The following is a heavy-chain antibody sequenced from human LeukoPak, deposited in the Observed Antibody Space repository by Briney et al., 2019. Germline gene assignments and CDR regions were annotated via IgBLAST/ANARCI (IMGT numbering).Heavy chain of an antibody. J-gene: IGHJ5*02. CDR3: ATGHSGSYLVGYNYFDP. CDR2: FDPEDGET. V-gene: IGHV1-24*01. CDR1: GYSFTELS. D-gene: IGHD1-26*01. Sequence: GASVKVSCKVSGYSFTELSMNWVRQAPGRGPEWMGGFDPEDGETIYAQKFQGRVTMTEDTSTDTAYMELSSLKSEDTAVYYCATGHSGSYLVGYNYFDPWGQGTLVTVSS.